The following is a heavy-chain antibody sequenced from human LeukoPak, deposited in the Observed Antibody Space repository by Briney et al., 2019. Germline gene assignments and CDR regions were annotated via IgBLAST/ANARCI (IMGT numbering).Heavy chain of an antibody. CDR3: ASMIGTSAFDY. D-gene: IGHD3-16*01. Sequence: ASVKVSCKASGYTFTGYYMHWVRQAPGQGLEWMGWINPNSDFTNFAQKFQGRVTMTRDTSISTAYMELSRLRSDDTAVYYCASMIGTSAFDYWGQGTLVTVSS. CDR1: GYTFTGYY. J-gene: IGHJ4*02. CDR2: INPNSDFT. V-gene: IGHV1-2*02.